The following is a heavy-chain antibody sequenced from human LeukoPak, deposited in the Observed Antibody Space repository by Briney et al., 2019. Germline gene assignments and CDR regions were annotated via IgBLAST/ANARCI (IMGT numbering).Heavy chain of an antibody. V-gene: IGHV4-59*08. CDR2: IYYSGST. CDR3: ARFYFRGAHNAFDI. J-gene: IGHJ3*02. D-gene: IGHD2/OR15-2a*01. Sequence: PSETLSLTCTVSGGSISSYYWSWIRQPPGKGLEWIGYIYYSGSTNYDPSLKSRVTISVDTSKNQFSLKLSSVTAADTAVYYCARFYFRGAHNAFDIWGQGTMVTVSS. CDR1: GGSISSYY.